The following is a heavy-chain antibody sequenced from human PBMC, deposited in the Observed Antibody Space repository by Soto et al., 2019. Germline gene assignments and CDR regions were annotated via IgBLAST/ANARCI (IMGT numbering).Heavy chain of an antibody. CDR3: ARRNGDYVVRGRNCFDP. CDR2: IYPGDSDT. V-gene: IGHV5-51*01. CDR1: GYSFTSYW. D-gene: IGHD4-17*01. Sequence: GEALKISCKGSGYSFTSYWIGWVRQMPGKGLEWMGIIYPGDSDTRYSPSFQGQVTISADKSISTAYLQWSSLKASDTAMYYCARRNGDYVVRGRNCFDPWGQGTLVPVSS. J-gene: IGHJ5*02.